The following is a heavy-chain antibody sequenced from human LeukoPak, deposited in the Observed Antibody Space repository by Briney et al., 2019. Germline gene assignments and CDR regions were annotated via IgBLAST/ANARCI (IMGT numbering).Heavy chain of an antibody. CDR3: ARERGGFYGDYRAFDI. D-gene: IGHD4-17*01. Sequence: SETLSLTCTVSGGSISSSSYYWGWIRQPPGKGLEWIGSIYYSGSTYYDPSLKSRVTISVDTSKNQFSLKLSSVTAADTAVYYCARERGGFYGDYRAFDIWGQGTMVTVSS. J-gene: IGHJ3*02. V-gene: IGHV4-39*07. CDR2: IYYSGST. CDR1: GGSISSSSYY.